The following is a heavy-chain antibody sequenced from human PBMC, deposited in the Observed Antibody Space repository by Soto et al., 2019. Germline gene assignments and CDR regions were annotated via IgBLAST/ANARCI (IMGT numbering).Heavy chain of an antibody. CDR3: ATDLGMGIAARSYFY. J-gene: IGHJ4*02. CDR1: RYTLTELS. Sequence: GASVKVSCKVPRYTLTELSMHWARQAPGKGLEWMGGFDPEDGETIYAQKFQGRVTMTEDTSTDTAYMELSSLRSEDTAVYYCATDLGMGIAARSYFYWGQGTLVTVSS. CDR2: FDPEDGET. V-gene: IGHV1-24*01. D-gene: IGHD6-6*01.